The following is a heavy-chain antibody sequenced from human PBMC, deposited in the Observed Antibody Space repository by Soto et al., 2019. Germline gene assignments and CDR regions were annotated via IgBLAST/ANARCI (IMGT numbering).Heavy chain of an antibody. Sequence: GGSLRLSCAVSGFTFSSYAMTWVRQAPGKGLERGSTISTTGIATYYADSVKVRFTTSRDNSKNTLYLQMTSLRAEDTAVYYCAKETPSSTNAYKYYYYGMDVWGQGTTVTVSS. J-gene: IGHJ6*02. CDR3: AKETPSSTNAYKYYYYGMDV. CDR2: ISTTGIAT. D-gene: IGHD2-2*01. V-gene: IGHV3-23*01. CDR1: GFTFSSYA.